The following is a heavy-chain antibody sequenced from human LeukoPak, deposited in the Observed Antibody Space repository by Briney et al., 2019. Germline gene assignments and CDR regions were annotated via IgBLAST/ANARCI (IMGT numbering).Heavy chain of an antibody. Sequence: SETLSLTCAVYGGSFSGYYWSWIRQPPGKGLEWIGEINHSGSTNYNPSLKSRVTISVDTSKNQFSLKLSSVTAADTAVYYCAGSLSGIVGATPVDYWGQGTLVTVSS. J-gene: IGHJ4*02. CDR1: GGSFSGYY. V-gene: IGHV4-34*01. D-gene: IGHD1-26*01. CDR2: INHSGST. CDR3: AGSLSGIVGATPVDY.